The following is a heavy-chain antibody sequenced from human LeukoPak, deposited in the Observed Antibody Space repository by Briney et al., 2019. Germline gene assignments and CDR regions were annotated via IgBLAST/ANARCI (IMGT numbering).Heavy chain of an antibody. J-gene: IGHJ5*02. V-gene: IGHV1-18*01. D-gene: IGHD3-22*01. CDR1: GYTFTSYG. CDR2: ISAYNGNT. CDR3: ARDFNPYYYDSSTNWFDP. Sequence: GASVKVSCKASGYTFTSYGISWVRQAPGQGLEWMGWISAYNGNTNYAQKLQGRVTMTTDTSTSTAYMELRSLRSDDTAVYYCARDFNPYYYDSSTNWFDPWGQGTLVTVSS.